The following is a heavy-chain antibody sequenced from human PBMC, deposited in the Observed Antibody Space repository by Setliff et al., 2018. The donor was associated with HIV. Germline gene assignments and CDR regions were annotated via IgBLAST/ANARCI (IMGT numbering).Heavy chain of an antibody. CDR3: ARAPPINFWSGYYTGPQGWFDS. V-gene: IGHV1-18*01. CDR2: ISAYNGNT. CDR1: GYNFTILG. Sequence: SVKVSCKASGYNFTILGITWVRQAPGQGLEWMGWISAYNGNTNYAQKLQGRITLTIDTVTTTAYMDLRSLTSDDTAMYYCARAPPINFWSGYYTGPQGWFDSWGQGSLVTVSS. J-gene: IGHJ5*01. D-gene: IGHD3-3*01.